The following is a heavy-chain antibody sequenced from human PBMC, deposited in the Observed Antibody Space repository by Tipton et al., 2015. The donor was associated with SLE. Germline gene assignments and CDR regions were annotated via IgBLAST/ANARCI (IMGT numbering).Heavy chain of an antibody. CDR3: ARVAASGGYYRFFDY. CDR2: INYSGST. CDR1: GGSIRSDY. Sequence: TLSLTCTVSGGSIRSDYWNWIRQPPGKGLEWIGYINYSGSTNYNPSLKSRIAMSVDTSKNQFSLNLTSVTAADTAVYFCARVAASGGYYRFFDYWGQGTLVTVSS. D-gene: IGHD6-19*01. V-gene: IGHV4-59*01. J-gene: IGHJ4*02.